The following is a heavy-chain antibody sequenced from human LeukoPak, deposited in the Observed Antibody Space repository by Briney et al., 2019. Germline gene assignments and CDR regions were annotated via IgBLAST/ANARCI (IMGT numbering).Heavy chain of an antibody. CDR2: TYYRSKWYN. J-gene: IGHJ5*02. D-gene: IGHD6-13*01. Sequence: SQTLSLTCAISGDSVSSNSAGWNWIRQSPSRGLEWLGRTYYRSKWYNDYAVSVKSRITIIPVTSKNQFSLQLNSVTPEDTAIYYCARSPTAGGWFDPWGQGTLVTVSS. CDR3: ARSPTAGGWFDP. CDR1: GDSVSSNSAG. V-gene: IGHV6-1*01.